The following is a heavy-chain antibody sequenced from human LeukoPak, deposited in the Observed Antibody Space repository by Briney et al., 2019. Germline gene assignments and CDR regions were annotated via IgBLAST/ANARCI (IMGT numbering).Heavy chain of an antibody. CDR2: MNPNSGNT. J-gene: IGHJ4*02. D-gene: IGHD6-6*01. V-gene: IGHV1-8*01. Sequence: ASVKVSCKASGYTFTSYDINWVRQATGQGLEWMGWMNPNSGNTGYAQKFQGRVTMTRNTSISTACMELSSLRSEDTAVYYCARGRHSSSEYYFDYWGQGTLVTVSS. CDR3: ARGRHSSSEYYFDY. CDR1: GYTFTSYD.